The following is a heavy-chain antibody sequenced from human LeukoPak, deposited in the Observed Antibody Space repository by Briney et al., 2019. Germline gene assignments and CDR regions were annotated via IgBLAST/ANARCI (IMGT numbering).Heavy chain of an antibody. V-gene: IGHV4-38-2*01. CDR2: IYHSGST. CDR1: GYYISSGHY. D-gene: IGHD6-19*01. CDR3: ASHSSGWYRFDY. Sequence: SETLSLTCGVSGYYISSGHYWGWILQPPGKGLEWIGSIYHSGSTYYNPSLKSRVSMSVDTSKNQFSLKLSSVTAADTAVYYCASHSSGWYRFDYWGQGTLVTVSS. J-gene: IGHJ4*02.